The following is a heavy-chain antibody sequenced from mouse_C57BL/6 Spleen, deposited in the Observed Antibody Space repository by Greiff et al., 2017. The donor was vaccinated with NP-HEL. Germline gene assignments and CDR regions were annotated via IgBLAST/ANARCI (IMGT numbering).Heavy chain of an antibody. D-gene: IGHD1-1*01. V-gene: IGHV1-76*01. CDR2: IYPGSGNT. CDR3: AREADLLLGYFDV. J-gene: IGHJ1*03. Sequence: QVQLQQSGAELVRPGASVKLSCKASGYTFTDYYINWVKQRPGQGLEWIARIYPGSGNTYYNEKFKGKATLTAEKSSSTAYMQLSSLTSEDSAVYFCAREADLLLGYFDVWGTGTTVTVSS. CDR1: GYTFTDYY.